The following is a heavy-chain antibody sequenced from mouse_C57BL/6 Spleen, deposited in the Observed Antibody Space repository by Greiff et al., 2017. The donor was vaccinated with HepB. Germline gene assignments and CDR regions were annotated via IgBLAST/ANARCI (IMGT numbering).Heavy chain of an antibody. Sequence: DVQLVESGGGLVKPGGSLKLSCAASGFTFSDYGMHWVRQAPEKGLEWVAYISSGSSTIYYADTVKGRFTISRDNAKNTLFLQMTSLRSEDTAMYYCAREGDYDYAMDYWGQGTSVTVSS. CDR3: AREGDYDYAMDY. J-gene: IGHJ4*01. V-gene: IGHV5-17*01. CDR2: ISSGSSTI. D-gene: IGHD2-4*01. CDR1: GFTFSDYG.